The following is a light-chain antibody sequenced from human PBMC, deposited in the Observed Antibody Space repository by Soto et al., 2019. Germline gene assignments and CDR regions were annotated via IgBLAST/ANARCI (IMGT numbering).Light chain of an antibody. CDR1: QSVRNNY. Sequence: EIVLTQSPDTLSLSPGERATLSCRASQSVRNNYLAWYQQKPGQAPRLLIYGASSRATGIPDRFSGSGSGTVFTLTINRMEPEDFAVYYCQLYGTSPPRTFGQGTKLEIK. CDR3: QLYGTSPPRT. CDR2: GAS. J-gene: IGKJ2*01. V-gene: IGKV3-20*01.